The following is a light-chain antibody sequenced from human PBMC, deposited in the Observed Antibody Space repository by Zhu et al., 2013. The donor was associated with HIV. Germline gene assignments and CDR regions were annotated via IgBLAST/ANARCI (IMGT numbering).Light chain of an antibody. CDR2: SNN. CDR3: GTWDSSLSAVV. V-gene: IGLV1-51*02. J-gene: IGLJ2*01. Sequence: QSVLTLPPSVSAAPGQSVTISCSGSSSNIGNNYVSWYQQLPGTAPKLLIYSNNLRPSGIPDRFSGSKSGTSATLGITGLQTGDEADYYCGTWDSSLSAVVVGGGTKLTVL. CDR1: SSNIGNNY.